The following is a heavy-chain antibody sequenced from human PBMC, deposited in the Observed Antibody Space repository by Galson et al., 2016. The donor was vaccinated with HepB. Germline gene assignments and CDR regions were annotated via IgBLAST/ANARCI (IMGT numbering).Heavy chain of an antibody. CDR2: INPGDSHT. Sequence: QSGAEVKKPGESLKISCEASGYSFATYWIAWVRQMLGKGLEWMGIINPGDSHTRYSPSFQGLVTISTDKSIRTAYLQWRSLKASDTAMYYCARALSQRVSPLLPSYFYVMDVWGQGTTVTVSS. V-gene: IGHV5-51*01. CDR1: GYSFATYW. J-gene: IGHJ6*02. CDR3: ARALSQRVSPLLPSYFYVMDV. D-gene: IGHD3-22*01.